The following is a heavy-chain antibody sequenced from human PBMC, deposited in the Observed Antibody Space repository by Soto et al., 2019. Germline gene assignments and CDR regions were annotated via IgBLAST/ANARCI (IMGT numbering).Heavy chain of an antibody. CDR3: ASEKTSRGIDG. J-gene: IGHJ6*02. V-gene: IGHV1-8*01. Sequence: QVHLVQSGAEVKKPGASVKVSCKASGYTFTSYDINWVRQATGQGLEWMGWMNHNSGNTGYAQKFQGRVTMTMNTSKSTKYMELSSLRSEDTSVYYCASEKTSRGIDGGGQGTTVTVSS. CDR2: MNHNSGNT. CDR1: GYTFTSYD.